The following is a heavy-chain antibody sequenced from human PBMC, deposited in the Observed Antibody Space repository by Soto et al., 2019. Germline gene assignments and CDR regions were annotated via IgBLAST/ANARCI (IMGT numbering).Heavy chain of an antibody. CDR3: ARDLLTVTIAFDL. J-gene: IGHJ2*01. D-gene: IGHD4-17*01. V-gene: IGHV3-48*02. CDR2: ISSSSSTI. CDR1: GFTFSSYS. Sequence: GGSLRLSCAASGFTFSSYSVNWVRQAPGKGLEWVSYISSSSSTIYYADSVKGRFTISRDNAKNSLYLQMNSLRDEDTVVYYCARDLLTVTIAFDLWGRGTLVTVSS.